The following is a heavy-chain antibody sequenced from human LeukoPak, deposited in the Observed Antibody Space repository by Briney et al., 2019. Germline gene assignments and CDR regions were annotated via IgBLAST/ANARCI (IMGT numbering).Heavy chain of an antibody. CDR3: AASDGHIKAGYYYYMDV. CDR1: GYTFTGYY. Sequence: ASVKVTCKASGYTFTGYYFHWVRQAPGRGLEWMGWINPNSGGTNYAQRFQGRVTLTWDTSISTAYMELNRLTSDDTAVYYCAASDGHIKAGYYYYMDVWGKGTSVTVSS. CDR2: INPNSGGT. J-gene: IGHJ6*03. V-gene: IGHV1-2*02. D-gene: IGHD3-10*01.